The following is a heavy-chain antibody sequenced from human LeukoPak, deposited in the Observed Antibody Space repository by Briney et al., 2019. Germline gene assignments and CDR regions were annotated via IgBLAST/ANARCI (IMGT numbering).Heavy chain of an antibody. CDR1: GGTFSTYY. V-gene: IGHV1-2*02. D-gene: IGHD6-19*01. CDR2: IKPDSGSS. J-gene: IGHJ4*02. CDR3: ARARVPIAVAGLYYFDY. Sequence: ASVKVSCKASGGTFSTYYIHWLRQAPGQGPEWMGWIKPDSGSSHYAQKFQGRVTMTRDTSSNSAYMDLTRLKSDDTAVYYCARARVPIAVAGLYYFDYWGQGALVTVSS.